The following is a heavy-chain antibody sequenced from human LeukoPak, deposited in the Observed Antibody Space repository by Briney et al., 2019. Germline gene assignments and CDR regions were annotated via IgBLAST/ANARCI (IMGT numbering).Heavy chain of an antibody. CDR3: ARDPRPYYYDSSGYYPYYFDY. V-gene: IGHV1-3*01. Sequence: ASVKVSCKASGYTFTSYAMHWVRQAPGQRLEWMGWINAGNGNTKYSQKFQGRVTITRDTSASTAYMELRSLRSDDTAVYYCARDPRPYYYDSSGYYPYYFDYWGQGTLVTVSS. D-gene: IGHD3-22*01. J-gene: IGHJ4*02. CDR2: INAGNGNT. CDR1: GYTFTSYA.